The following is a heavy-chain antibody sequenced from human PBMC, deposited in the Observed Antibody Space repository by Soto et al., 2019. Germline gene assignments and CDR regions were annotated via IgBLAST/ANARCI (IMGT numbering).Heavy chain of an antibody. V-gene: IGHV4-34*01. CDR2: IHPSGGT. CDR1: GGSLSDYY. J-gene: IGHJ6*02. CDR3: ARGRDEYKLGNV. D-gene: IGHD1-1*01. Sequence: QVQLQQWGAGLLKPSETLSLTCAVSGGSLSDYYWPWIRQSPGKGLEWIGEIHPSGGTYYNPSLRSRVTISVDTSKNQFSLKLTSLTAADTAIYYCARGRDEYKLGNVWGHGTTVTVSS.